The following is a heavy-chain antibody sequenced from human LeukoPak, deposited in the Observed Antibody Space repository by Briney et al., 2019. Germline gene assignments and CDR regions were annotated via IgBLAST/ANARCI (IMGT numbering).Heavy chain of an antibody. D-gene: IGHD6-13*01. V-gene: IGHV3-9*01. CDR1: GFTFDDYA. CDR3: AKGLPWAAAGNGEFDY. J-gene: IGHJ4*02. Sequence: GGSLRLSCAASGFTFDDYAMHWVRQAPGKGLGWVSGISWNSGSIGHADSVKGRFTISRDNAKNSLYLQMNSLRAEDTALYYCAKGLPWAAAGNGEFDYWGQGTLVTVSS. CDR2: ISWNSGSI.